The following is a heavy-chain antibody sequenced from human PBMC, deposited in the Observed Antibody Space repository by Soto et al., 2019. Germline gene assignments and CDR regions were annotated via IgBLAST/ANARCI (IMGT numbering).Heavy chain of an antibody. CDR1: GGTFSSYT. CDR3: AREEYYYGSGSCFTG. CDR2: IIPILGIA. Sequence: QVQLVQSGAEVKKPGSSVKVSCKASGGTFSSYTISWVRQAPGQGLEWMGRIIPILGIANYAQKFQGRVTITADKSTSTAYMELSSLRSEDTAVYYCAREEYYYGSGSCFTGWGQGTLVTVSS. V-gene: IGHV1-69*08. J-gene: IGHJ4*02. D-gene: IGHD3-10*01.